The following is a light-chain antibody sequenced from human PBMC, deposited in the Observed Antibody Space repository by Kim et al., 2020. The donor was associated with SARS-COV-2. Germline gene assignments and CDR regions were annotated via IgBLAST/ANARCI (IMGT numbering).Light chain of an antibody. J-gene: IGLJ1*01. V-gene: IGLV3-21*04. Sequence: SSELTQPPSVSVAPGQTATITCGGNNIGGKSVQWYQQKPGQAPVMVIYYDNARPAGIPERFSGSNSGNTATLTISRVEAGDESDYYCQVWDTSSEHHVFGTGTKVTVL. CDR3: QVWDTSSEHHV. CDR1: NIGGKS. CDR2: YDN.